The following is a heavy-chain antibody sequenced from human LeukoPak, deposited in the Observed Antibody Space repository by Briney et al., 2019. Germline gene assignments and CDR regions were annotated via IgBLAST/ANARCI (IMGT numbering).Heavy chain of an antibody. J-gene: IGHJ6*02. D-gene: IGHD6-13*01. CDR3: ASARIAAGGHYYYYYGMDV. V-gene: IGHV1-69*13. CDR2: IIPIFGTA. CDR1: GGTLSSYA. Sequence: ASVKVSCKASGGTLSSYAISWVRQAPGQGLEWMGGIIPIFGTANYAQKFQGRVTITADESTSTAYMELSSLRSEDTAVYYCASARIAAGGHYYYYYGMDVWGQGTTVTVSS.